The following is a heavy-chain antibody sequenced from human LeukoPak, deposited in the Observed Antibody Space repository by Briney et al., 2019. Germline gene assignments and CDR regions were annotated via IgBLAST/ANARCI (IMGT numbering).Heavy chain of an antibody. CDR1: GFTFSSYG. CDR2: IWYDGSNK. CDR3: ARVGQRSYPLGYFDY. Sequence: GGSLRLSCAASGFTFSSYGMHWVRQAPGKGLEWAAVIWYDGSNKYYADSVKGRFTISRDNSKNTLYLQMNSLRAEDTAVYYCARVGQRSYPLGYFDYWGQGTLVTVSS. J-gene: IGHJ4*02. D-gene: IGHD1-26*01. V-gene: IGHV3-33*08.